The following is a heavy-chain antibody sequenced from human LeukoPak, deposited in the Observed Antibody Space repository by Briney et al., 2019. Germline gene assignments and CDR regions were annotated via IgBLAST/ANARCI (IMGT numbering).Heavy chain of an antibody. D-gene: IGHD3-3*01. CDR2: VHLDGRT. V-gene: IGHV4-4*02. Sequence: SESLSLTCGVSGGSISSTNWWTWVRQPPGKGLEWIGEVHLDGRTNYNPSLESRLTMSVDLSENHISLKLTSVTAADTAVYYCAREGGFYRPLDYSGQGTLVTVSS. CDR1: GGSISSTNW. CDR3: AREGGFYRPLDY. J-gene: IGHJ4*02.